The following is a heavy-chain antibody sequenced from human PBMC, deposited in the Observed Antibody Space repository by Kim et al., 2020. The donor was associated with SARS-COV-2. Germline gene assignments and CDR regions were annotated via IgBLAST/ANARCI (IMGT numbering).Heavy chain of an antibody. CDR3: ARVARYCSSTSCYGLAYGMDV. CDR2: IIPIFGTA. J-gene: IGHJ6*02. D-gene: IGHD2-2*01. V-gene: IGHV1-69*13. Sequence: SVKVSCKASGGTFSSYAISWVRQAPGQGLEWMGGIIPIFGTANYAQKFQGRVTITADESTSTAYMELSSLRSEDTAVYYCARVARYCSSTSCYGLAYGMDVWGQGTTVTVSS. CDR1: GGTFSSYA.